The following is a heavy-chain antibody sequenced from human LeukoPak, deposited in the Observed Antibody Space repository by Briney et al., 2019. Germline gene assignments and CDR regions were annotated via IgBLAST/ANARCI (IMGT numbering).Heavy chain of an antibody. J-gene: IGHJ4*02. D-gene: IGHD2-2*01. Sequence: GGSLRLSCAASGLTFSSYAMSWVRQAPGKGLEWVSAISGSGGSTYYADSVKGRFTISRDNSKDTLYLQMNSLRAEDTAVYYCAKAPLIVVVPAATPFDYWGQGTLVTVSS. CDR3: AKAPLIVVVPAATPFDY. V-gene: IGHV3-23*01. CDR2: ISGSGGST. CDR1: GLTFSSYA.